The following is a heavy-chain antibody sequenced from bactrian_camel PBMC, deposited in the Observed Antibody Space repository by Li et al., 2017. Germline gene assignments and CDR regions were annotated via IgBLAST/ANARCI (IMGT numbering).Heavy chain of an antibody. Sequence: HVQLVESGGGSVQAGGSLILSCTFSGATYSRRCMAWFRQVPGKGREAVAAADADRRTIYGDFVEGRFTIDRDNARNILYLRMHDLKPEDTAMYYCAADPRFSYCTADYFTDTRDFKYWGQGTQVTVS. CDR1: GATYSRRC. J-gene: IGHJ4*01. V-gene: IGHV3S9*01. CDR3: AADPRFSYCTADYFTDTRDFKY. CDR2: ADADRRT. D-gene: IGHD3*01.